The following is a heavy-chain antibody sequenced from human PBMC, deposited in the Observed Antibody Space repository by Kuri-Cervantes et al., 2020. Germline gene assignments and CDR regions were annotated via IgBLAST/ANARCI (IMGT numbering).Heavy chain of an antibody. CDR1: GGTFSSYA. CDR2: INPNSGGT. D-gene: IGHD3-10*01. Sequence: ASVKVSCKASGGTFSSYAISWVRQAPGQGLEWMGWINPNSGGTNYAQKFQGRVTMTRDTSISTAFMELSRLRSDDTAVYYCARDSGSGSYPHAFDIWGQETMVTVSS. CDR3: ARDSGSGSYPHAFDI. V-gene: IGHV1-2*02. J-gene: IGHJ3*02.